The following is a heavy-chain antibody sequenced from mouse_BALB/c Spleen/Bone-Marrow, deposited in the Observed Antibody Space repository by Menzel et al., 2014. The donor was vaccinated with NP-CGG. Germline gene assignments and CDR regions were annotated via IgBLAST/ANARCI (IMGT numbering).Heavy chain of an antibody. V-gene: IGHV1-69*01. CDR1: GHTFTDHW. J-gene: IGHJ2*01. CDR3: ARGGANVDY. CDR2: IDISDSYT. Sequence: QVQLQQQPGAELVMPGASVKMSCKASGHTFTDHWMHWVRQRPGQGLEWIGAIDISDSYTTYNQKFKGKATLTVDESSSTAYMQLSRLTSEDSAVYYCARGGANVDYWGQGTTLTVSS.